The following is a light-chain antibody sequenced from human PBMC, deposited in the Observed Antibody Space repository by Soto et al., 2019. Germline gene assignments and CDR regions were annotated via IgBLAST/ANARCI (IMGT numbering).Light chain of an antibody. V-gene: IGLV4-60*03. Sequence: QPVLTQSSSASASLGSSVKLTCTLSSGHRSYIIAWHQQQPGKAPRSLMKLEGSGTYSKGSGVPDRFSGSSSGADRYLTIANLPSEDEADYYCETWDSSTRVFGGGTKLTVL. CDR1: SGHRSYI. J-gene: IGLJ3*02. CDR2: LEGSGTY. CDR3: ETWDSSTRV.